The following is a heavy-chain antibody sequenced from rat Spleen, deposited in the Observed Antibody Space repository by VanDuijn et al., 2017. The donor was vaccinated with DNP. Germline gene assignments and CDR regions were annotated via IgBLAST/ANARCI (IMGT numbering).Heavy chain of an antibody. CDR1: GFIFNDYG. CDR3: ARQGPGITTRYFDY. Sequence: EVQLVESGGDLMQPGRSLKLSCAASGFIFNDYGMAWVRQTPKKGLEWVATISTGGGSTYYGDSVKGRFTISRDNAKSTLYLQMNSLRSEDMATYYCARQGPGITTRYFDYWGQGVMVTVSS. V-gene: IGHV5-22*01. J-gene: IGHJ2*01. CDR2: ISTGGGST. D-gene: IGHD1-4*01.